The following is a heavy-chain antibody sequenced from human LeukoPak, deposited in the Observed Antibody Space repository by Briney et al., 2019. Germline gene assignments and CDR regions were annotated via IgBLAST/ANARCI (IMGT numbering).Heavy chain of an antibody. J-gene: IGHJ5*02. V-gene: IGHV3-66*04. CDR3: ARHSSGWYYNWFDP. CDR1: GFILSSNY. D-gene: IGHD6-19*01. Sequence: GGSLRLSCAASGFILSSNYMSWVRQGPGKGLEWGSVIYSGGRTYYAASVKGRFTISRDNSKNTLFLQMNSLSAEDTAVYYCARHSSGWYYNWFDPWGQGTLVTVSS. CDR2: IYSGGRT.